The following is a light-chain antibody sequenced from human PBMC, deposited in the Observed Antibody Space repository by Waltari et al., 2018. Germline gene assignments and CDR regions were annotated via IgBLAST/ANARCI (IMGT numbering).Light chain of an antibody. CDR3: SSYTSSSTVV. V-gene: IGLV2-14*01. CDR2: DVS. J-gene: IGLJ2*01. Sequence: HSALPQPASVSASPGQSITISCTGTSRYVGGYSYVSWYQQHQGKAPKLMIYDVSKRPSGVSTRFSGSKSGNTASLTISGLQAEDEADYYCSSYTSSSTVVFGGGTKLTVL. CDR1: SRYVGGYSY.